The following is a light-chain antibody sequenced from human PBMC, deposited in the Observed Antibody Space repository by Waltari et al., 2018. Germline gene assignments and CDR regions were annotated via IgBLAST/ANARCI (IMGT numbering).Light chain of an antibody. J-gene: IGLJ2*01. Sequence: QSALTQPRSVSGSPGPSVTIPCAGTSSDVGAYNHVSWYPQSPGTAPKLLIYEVHNRPSGVPDRFSASKSGNTASLTISGLRAEDEADYYCCSYAGDYTLVFGGGTKLTVL. V-gene: IGLV2-11*01. CDR1: SSDVGAYNH. CDR3: CSYAGDYTLV. CDR2: EVH.